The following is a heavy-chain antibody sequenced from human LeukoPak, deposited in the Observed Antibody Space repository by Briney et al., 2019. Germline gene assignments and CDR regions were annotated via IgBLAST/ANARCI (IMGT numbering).Heavy chain of an antibody. V-gene: IGHV3-33*01. J-gene: IGHJ4*02. CDR3: IRDLFDDYSLDY. CDR2: IWYDGSNI. CDR1: GFTFSSYG. D-gene: IGHD3-16*01. Sequence: PGGSLRLSCATSGFTFSSYGMHWVRQAPGKGLEWVAVIWYDGSNIHYADSVQGRFTISRDSSKNMLYLQMNSLRAEDTGVYYCIRDLFDDYSLDYWGQGALVTVSS.